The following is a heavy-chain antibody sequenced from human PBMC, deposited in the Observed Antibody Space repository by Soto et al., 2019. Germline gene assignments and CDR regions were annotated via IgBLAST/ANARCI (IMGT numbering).Heavy chain of an antibody. Sequence: ASVKVSCKASGYTFTGYYMHWVRQAPGQGLEWMGWINPNSGGTNYAQKFQGWVTMTRDTSISTAYMELSRLRSDDTAVYYCARTSHYSSSSGVLDYWGQGTLVTVSS. J-gene: IGHJ4*02. CDR3: ARTSHYSSSSGVLDY. V-gene: IGHV1-2*04. CDR2: INPNSGGT. D-gene: IGHD6-13*01. CDR1: GYTFTGYY.